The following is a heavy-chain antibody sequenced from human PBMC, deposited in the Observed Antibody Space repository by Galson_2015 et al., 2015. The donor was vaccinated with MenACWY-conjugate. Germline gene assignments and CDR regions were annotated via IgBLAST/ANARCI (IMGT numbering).Heavy chain of an antibody. CDR2: ITYDGSNK. D-gene: IGHD6-13*01. V-gene: IGHV3-30*04. CDR1: GFTFSSYA. CDR3: ARGDGSSRPFDY. Sequence: SLRLSCAASGFTFSSYALHWVRQAPGKGLEWVAVITYDGSNKYYADSVKGRFTMSRDNSKNTLNLQMNSLRDDDTAVYYCARGDGSSRPFDYWGQGTLVTVSS. J-gene: IGHJ4*02.